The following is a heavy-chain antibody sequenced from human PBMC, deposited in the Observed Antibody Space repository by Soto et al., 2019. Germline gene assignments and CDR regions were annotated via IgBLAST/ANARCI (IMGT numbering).Heavy chain of an antibody. Sequence: QVQLVQSGAEVKKPGSSVRVSCKASGDTFNSITLNWVRQAPGQGLEWMGGFVPVFGSAIYAQQFRGRLSITADASTRTFYMHLSELKSEDTALYFCVREDDTTGSYSWFDPWGQGTLVTVSS. CDR2: FVPVFGSA. CDR1: GDTFNSIT. J-gene: IGHJ5*02. D-gene: IGHD3-22*01. CDR3: VREDDTTGSYSWFDP. V-gene: IGHV1-69*01.